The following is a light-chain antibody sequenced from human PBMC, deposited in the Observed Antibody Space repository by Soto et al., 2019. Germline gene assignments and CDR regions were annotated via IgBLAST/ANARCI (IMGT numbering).Light chain of an antibody. CDR1: QSVRKN. CDR2: GAS. CDR3: QQYGSSPPRT. J-gene: IGKJ1*01. V-gene: IGKV3-20*01. Sequence: EIVLTQSPATLLLSTGETATLSCRASQSVRKNLAWYQQKPGQAPRLLIYGASTRATDVPDRFSGSGSGADFTLSISRLEPEDFAVYYCQQYGSSPPRTFGQGTKVDIK.